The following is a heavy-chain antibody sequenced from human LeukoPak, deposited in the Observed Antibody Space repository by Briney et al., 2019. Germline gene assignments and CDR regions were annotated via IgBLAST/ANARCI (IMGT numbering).Heavy chain of an antibody. CDR1: GYTFTGYY. Sequence: GASVKVSCKASGYTFTGYYMHWVRQAPGQGLEWMGWINPNSGGTNYAQKFQGRVTMTRDTSASTAYMELSSLRSEDTAVYHCARGYCSSTSCQYYFDYWGQGTLVTVSS. CDR3: ARGYCSSTSCQYYFDY. J-gene: IGHJ4*02. V-gene: IGHV1-2*02. D-gene: IGHD2-2*01. CDR2: INPNSGGT.